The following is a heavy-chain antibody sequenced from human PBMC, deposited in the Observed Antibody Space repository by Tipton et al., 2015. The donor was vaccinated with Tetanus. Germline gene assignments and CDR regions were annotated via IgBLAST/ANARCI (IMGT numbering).Heavy chain of an antibody. D-gene: IGHD4-17*01. CDR3: ARSSYGTFSYYVDV. CDR1: GGSFSSGGYF. J-gene: IGHJ6*03. Sequence: TLSLTCTVSGGSFSSGGYFWSWIRQRPGKGLEWILYIYYSGTTYYNPSLKSRVTFSVDTSKNQFSLELTSVTAADTADYYCARSSYGTFSYYVDVWGKGTTVTVSS. CDR2: IYYSGTT. V-gene: IGHV4-31*03.